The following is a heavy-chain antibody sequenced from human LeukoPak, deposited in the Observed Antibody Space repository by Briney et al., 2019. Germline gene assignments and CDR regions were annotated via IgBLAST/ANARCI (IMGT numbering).Heavy chain of an antibody. J-gene: IGHJ4*02. D-gene: IGHD5-18*01. V-gene: IGHV3-23*01. CDR2: VSDDGALT. CDR1: GFTFRNCA. CDR3: AKGGIYSYGYRLSF. Sequence: GGSLRLSCAASGFTFRNCAMSWVRQPPGKGLEWVSAVSDDGALTWYADSVKGRFTISRDNSKNTLYLQMNSLRAEDTAVYSCAKGGIYSYGYRLSFWGQGTLVTVSS.